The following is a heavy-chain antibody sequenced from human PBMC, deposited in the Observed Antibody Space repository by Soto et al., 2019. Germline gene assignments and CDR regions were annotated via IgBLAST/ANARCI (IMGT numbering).Heavy chain of an antibody. CDR1: GYSFSTDW. CDR2: IHPGDSDT. CDR3: AVLVPHYDFSTCTLEY. J-gene: IGHJ4*02. V-gene: IGHV5-51*03. D-gene: IGHD3-3*01. Sequence: EVQLVQSGAEVEKPGESLQISCRGSGYSFSTDWIGWVRQVPGKGMEWVGLIHPGDSDTRYSPSFQGQVPISVDKSICTPFLQWSSLKASDTAMSYCAVLVPHYDFSTCTLEYWGQGTIVIVSS.